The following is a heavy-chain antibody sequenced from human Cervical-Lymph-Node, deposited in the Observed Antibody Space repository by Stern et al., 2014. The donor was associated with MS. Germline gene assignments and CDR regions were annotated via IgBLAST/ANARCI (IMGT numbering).Heavy chain of an antibody. CDR2: IYWDDDK. D-gene: IGHD2-15*01. V-gene: IGHV2-5*02. J-gene: IGHJ4*02. CDR3: AHRLGGGTYDY. CDR1: GFSLSTSGVG. Sequence: QVTLRESGTTLVKPTQTLTLTCTFSGFSLSTSGVGVGWIRQPPGKALELIALIYWDDDKRYSPSLKSMLTITKDTSKNQVVLTVTNMDPVDTATYYCAHRLGGGTYDYWGQGTLVTVSS.